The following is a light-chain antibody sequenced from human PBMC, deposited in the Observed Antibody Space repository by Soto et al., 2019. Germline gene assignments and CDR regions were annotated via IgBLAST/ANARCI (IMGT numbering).Light chain of an antibody. CDR1: QSLVHSDGNTY. J-gene: IGKJ1*01. CDR2: KVS. V-gene: IGKV2-30*02. CDR3: QQHYITPWT. Sequence: DVVMTQSPLSLPVTLGQPASISCRSSQSLVHSDGNTYLNWFQQRPGQSPRRLIYKVSNRDSGVPDRFSGSGSGTDFTLKISRVEAEDFATYYCQQHYITPWTFGQGTKVDIK.